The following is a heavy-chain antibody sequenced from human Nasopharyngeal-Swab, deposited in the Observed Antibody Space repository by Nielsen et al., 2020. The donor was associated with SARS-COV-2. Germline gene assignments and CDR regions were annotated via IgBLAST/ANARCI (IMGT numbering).Heavy chain of an antibody. J-gene: IGHJ5*02. Sequence: VRQAPGKGLEWVANIKQDGSEKYYVDSVKGRFTISRDNAKNSLYLQMSSLRAEDTAVYYCARVLVPAARHGNWFDPWGQGTLVTVSS. CDR2: IKQDGSEK. V-gene: IGHV3-7*01. D-gene: IGHD2-2*01. CDR3: ARVLVPAARHGNWFDP.